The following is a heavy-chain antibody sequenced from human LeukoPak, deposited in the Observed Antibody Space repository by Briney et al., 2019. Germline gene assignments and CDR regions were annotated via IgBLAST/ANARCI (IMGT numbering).Heavy chain of an antibody. CDR1: GYSFTIYD. D-gene: IGHD2-15*01. Sequence: ASVKVSCKASGYSFTIYDINWVRQATGQGPEWTGWMNPSRGDTGYAQKFQGRVTMTRETSTGTAYMELTSLSSEDTAAYYCARVGFCRGSGCNWYFDLWGHGTLVTVSS. CDR3: ARVGFCRGSGCNWYFDL. V-gene: IGHV1-8*01. CDR2: MNPSRGDT. J-gene: IGHJ2*01.